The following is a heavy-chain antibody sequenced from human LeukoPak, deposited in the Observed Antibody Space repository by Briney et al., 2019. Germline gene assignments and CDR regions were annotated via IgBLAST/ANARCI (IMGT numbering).Heavy chain of an antibody. CDR1: GGSISSYY. Sequence: PGGSLRLSCSVSGGSISSYYWSWIRQPPGKGLEWIGYIHYSGSTNYNPSPKSRVSISVDTSKNQFSLKLSSVTAADTAVYYCAGGVDYYDSSGPWGQGTLVTVSS. J-gene: IGHJ5*02. V-gene: IGHV4-59*01. D-gene: IGHD3-22*01. CDR3: AGGVDYYDSSGP. CDR2: IHYSGST.